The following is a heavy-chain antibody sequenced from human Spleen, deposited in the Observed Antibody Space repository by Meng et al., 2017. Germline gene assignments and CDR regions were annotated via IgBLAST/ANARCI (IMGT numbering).Heavy chain of an antibody. CDR3: AREENRSLGKLCGDY. CDR1: GYIFTDYA. V-gene: IGHV7-4-1*02. Sequence: AAVKDTCKASGYIFTDYAIHWVRQAPGQGLAWLGWLNTNTGNPTYAQGFTGRFIFSLDTSVRTSYLQVNSLKAEDTVVYYCAREENRSLGKLCGDYWGQGTLVTVSS. D-gene: IGHD2-2*01. J-gene: IGHJ4*02. CDR2: LNTNTGNP.